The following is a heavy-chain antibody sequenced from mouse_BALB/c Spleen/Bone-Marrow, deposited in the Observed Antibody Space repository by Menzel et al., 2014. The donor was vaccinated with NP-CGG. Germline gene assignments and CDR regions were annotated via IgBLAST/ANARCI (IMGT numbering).Heavy chain of an antibody. CDR1: GFTFSGYG. J-gene: IGHJ2*01. Sequence: EAQGVESGGGLVQPGGSLKLSCAASGFTFSGYGMSWVRQTPDKGLELVATISGSGSSTYYPDSVKGRFTISRDNARNTLYLQMSSLKSEDTAMYYCARGRDWFDYWGQGTTLTVSS. D-gene: IGHD3-3*01. CDR3: ARGRDWFDY. CDR2: ISGSGSST. V-gene: IGHV5-6-3*01.